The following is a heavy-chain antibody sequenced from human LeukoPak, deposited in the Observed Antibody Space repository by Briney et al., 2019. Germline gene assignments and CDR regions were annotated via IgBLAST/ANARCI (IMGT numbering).Heavy chain of an antibody. CDR3: ARGLYSYDY. V-gene: IGHV3-11*04. CDR2: ISYSGSPI. D-gene: IGHD3-16*01. Sequence: GGSQRLSXGASGFRFSDYYMAWISQAPGKGLEWISYISYSGSPIDYADSMKGRFTISRDNAKNSLYLQMDSLRVEDTAVYYCARGLYSYDYWGQGTLVTVSS. J-gene: IGHJ4*02. CDR1: GFRFSDYY.